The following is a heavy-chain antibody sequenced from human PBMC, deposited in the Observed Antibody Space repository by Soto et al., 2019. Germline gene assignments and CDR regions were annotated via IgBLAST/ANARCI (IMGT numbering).Heavy chain of an antibody. V-gene: IGHV1-2*04. CDR1: GYSFTGYL. CDR3: ARGQGDHIAVAGMVRAFDI. Sequence: KLSCKASGYSFTGYLIHWLSLAPEQGLEWMGWINPNSGGTNYAQKFQGWVTMTRDTSISTAYMELSRLRSDDTAVYYCARGQGDHIAVAGMVRAFDIWGQGTMVTVSS. J-gene: IGHJ3*02. CDR2: INPNSGGT. D-gene: IGHD6-19*01.